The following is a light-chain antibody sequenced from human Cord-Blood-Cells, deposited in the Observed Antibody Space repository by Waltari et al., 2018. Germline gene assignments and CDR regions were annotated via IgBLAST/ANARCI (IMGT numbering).Light chain of an antibody. CDR2: LGP. J-gene: IGKJ1*01. V-gene: IGKV2-28*01. CDR3: MQALQTPWT. Sequence: DIVLNHSPLSVAATSGAQASISLRTRQGLLHSNGYNYLDWYLQKPGQCPQLLIYLGPNRASGVPDRFSGSGSGTDFTLKISRVEAEDVGVYYCMQALQTPWTFGQGTKVEIK. CDR1: QGLLHSNGYNY.